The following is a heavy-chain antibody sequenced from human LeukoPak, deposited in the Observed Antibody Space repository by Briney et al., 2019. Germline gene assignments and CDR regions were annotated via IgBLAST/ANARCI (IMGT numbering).Heavy chain of an antibody. CDR1: GFTFSSYA. CDR2: ISYDRSLK. Sequence: GGSLRLSCAASGFTFSSYAMHWVRQAPGKGLEWVAVISYDRSLKYYVDSVRGRFTISSDNSKNTLYLQMNSLRVEDTAVYYCARVGYIDEGIDYWGQGTLVTVFS. CDR3: ARVGYIDEGIDY. J-gene: IGHJ4*02. D-gene: IGHD5-24*01. V-gene: IGHV3-30*04.